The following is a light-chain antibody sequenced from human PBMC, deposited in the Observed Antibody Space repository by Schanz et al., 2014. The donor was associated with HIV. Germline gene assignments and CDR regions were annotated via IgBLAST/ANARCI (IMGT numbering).Light chain of an antibody. CDR3: QSYDSSLSSVV. CDR2: DNN. V-gene: IGLV1-51*01. J-gene: IGLJ2*01. CDR1: AFNIGHYS. Sequence: QSVLTQPPSVSAAPGQRVTISCSGSAFNIGHYSVSWYQQFPGTVPKLLIYDNNNRPSGIPDRFSGSKSDTSASLAITGLQADDEAHYYCQSYDSSLSSVVFGGGTKLTVL.